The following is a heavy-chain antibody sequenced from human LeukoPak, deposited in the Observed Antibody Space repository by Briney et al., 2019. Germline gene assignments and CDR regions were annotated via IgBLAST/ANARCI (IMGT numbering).Heavy chain of an antibody. CDR1: GYSFTSHY. CDR2: INPSGGST. V-gene: IGHV1-46*01. J-gene: IGHJ3*02. Sequence: ASVKVSCKTSGYSFTSHYIHWVRQAPGQGLEWMGVINPSGGSTAYGKKFPGRVSMTRDTSTSTVYMELSSLRSEDTAIYCCVREGSGSYFGAFDIWGQETMVTVSS. CDR3: VREGSGSYFGAFDI. D-gene: IGHD1-26*01.